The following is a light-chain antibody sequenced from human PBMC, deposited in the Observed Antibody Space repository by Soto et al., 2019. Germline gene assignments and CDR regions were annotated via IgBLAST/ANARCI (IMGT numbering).Light chain of an antibody. CDR2: GAS. Sequence: EIVLTQSPGTLSLSPGERATLCWRASQSVSSRYLAWYQHKPGRAPRLLIDGASSRATGIPDRFSGSGSGTDFTLTISRLEPEDLAVYYCQQYGSLVTFGQGIKVDIK. V-gene: IGKV3-20*01. CDR1: QSVSSRY. CDR3: QQYGSLVT. J-gene: IGKJ1*01.